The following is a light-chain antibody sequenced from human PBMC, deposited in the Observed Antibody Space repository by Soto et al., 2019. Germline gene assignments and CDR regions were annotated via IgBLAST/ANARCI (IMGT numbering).Light chain of an antibody. CDR3: SSFTNTITRYA. CDR1: SSDVGGYNY. V-gene: IGLV2-14*01. CDR2: EVP. J-gene: IGLJ1*01. Sequence: QSALTQPASVSGSPGQSITISCTGTSSDVGGYNYVSWFQHHPGKAPKLIIYEVPYRPSGVSNRFSGSKSGDTASLTISGLQAEDEADYYCSSFTNTITRYAFGTGTKV.